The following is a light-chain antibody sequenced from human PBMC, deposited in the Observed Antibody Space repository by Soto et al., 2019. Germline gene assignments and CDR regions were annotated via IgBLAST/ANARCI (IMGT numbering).Light chain of an antibody. CDR1: SSNIGSNY. Sequence: QSVLTQPPSASGTPGQRVTISCCGSSSNIGSNYVYWYQQLPGTAPKLLIYRNNQRPSGVPDRFSGSKSGTSASLAISGLRSEDEADYYSAAWDDSLSGWVFGGGTKLTVL. V-gene: IGLV1-47*01. CDR2: RNN. CDR3: AAWDDSLSGWV. J-gene: IGLJ3*02.